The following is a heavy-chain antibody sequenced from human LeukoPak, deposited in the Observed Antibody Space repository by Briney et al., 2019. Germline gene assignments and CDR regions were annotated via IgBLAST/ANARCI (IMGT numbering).Heavy chain of an antibody. V-gene: IGHV4-59*08. D-gene: IGHD4-23*01. CDR2: IYYSGGT. J-gene: IGHJ4*02. Sequence: SETLSLTCTVSGGSINSYYWSWIRQPPGKGLEWIGQIYYSGGTDYNPSLKSRVSILLDTPKNQLSLRVTSVTAADTAVYYCARLTQITAWYIHYWRQGTLVTVSS. CDR3: ARLTQITAWYIHY. CDR1: GGSINSYY.